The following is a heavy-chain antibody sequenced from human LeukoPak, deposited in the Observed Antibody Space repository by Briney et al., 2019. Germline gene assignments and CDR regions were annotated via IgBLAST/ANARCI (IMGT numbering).Heavy chain of an antibody. J-gene: IGHJ4*02. Sequence: GSSVKVSCKASGGTFSSYTISWVRQAPGQGLEWMGRIIPILGIANYAQKCQGRVTITADKSTSTAYMELSSLRSEDTAVYYCARSVVVRGAPIDYWGQGTLVTVSS. CDR1: GGTFSSYT. D-gene: IGHD3-10*01. CDR2: IIPILGIA. V-gene: IGHV1-69*02. CDR3: ARSVVVRGAPIDY.